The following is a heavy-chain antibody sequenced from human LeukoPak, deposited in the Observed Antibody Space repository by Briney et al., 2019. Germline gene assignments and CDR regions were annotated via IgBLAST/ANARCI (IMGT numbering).Heavy chain of an antibody. CDR3: ARASGTSCYY. V-gene: IGHV3-74*01. J-gene: IGHJ4*02. D-gene: IGHD2-2*01. CDR1: GFTFSNYW. Sequence: PGGSLRLSCAASGFTFSNYWMHWVRQAPGEGLVWVSRISSGGSSTSYADSVEGRFTTSRDNAKNTLYLQMNSLRAEDTAVYYCARASGTSCYYWGQGTLVTVSS. CDR2: ISSGGSST.